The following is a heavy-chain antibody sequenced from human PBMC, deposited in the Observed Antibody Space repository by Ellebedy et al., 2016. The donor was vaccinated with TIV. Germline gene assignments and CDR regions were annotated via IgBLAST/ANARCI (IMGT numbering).Heavy chain of an antibody. D-gene: IGHD1-26*01. J-gene: IGHJ6*02. Sequence: MPSETLSLTCGVSGGSIRGSGSYWGWIRQPPGKGLEWIGSLLHTGSPYYNPSLESRVTMSIDSSKIQFSLELRSVTAADTAVYYCARLEPAYYYAMDVWGQGTTVIVSS. CDR3: ARLEPAYYYAMDV. CDR2: LLHTGSP. V-gene: IGHV4-39*01. CDR1: GGSIRGSGSY.